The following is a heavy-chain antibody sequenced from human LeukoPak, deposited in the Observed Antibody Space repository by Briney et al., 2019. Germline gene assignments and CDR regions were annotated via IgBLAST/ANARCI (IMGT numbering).Heavy chain of an antibody. J-gene: IGHJ6*02. V-gene: IGHV3-23*01. Sequence: GRSLRLSCAASGFTFSSYGMHWVRQAPGKGLEWVSAISGSGGSTYYADSVKGRFTISRDNSKNTLYLQMNSLRAEDTAVYYCAKASGTTVTTWRILGTRDYYYYYGMDVWGQGTTVTVSS. CDR3: AKASGTTVTTWRILGTRDYYYYYGMDV. CDR2: ISGSGGST. CDR1: GFTFSSYG. D-gene: IGHD4-17*01.